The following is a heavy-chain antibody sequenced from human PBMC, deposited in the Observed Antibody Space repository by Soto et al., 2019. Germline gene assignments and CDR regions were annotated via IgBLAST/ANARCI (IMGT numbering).Heavy chain of an antibody. J-gene: IGHJ4*02. CDR2: ISSSGSTI. CDR3: ARFPPRGCYWCGGY. V-gene: IGHV3-48*03. D-gene: IGHD2-2*01. CDR1: GFTFSSYE. Sequence: QSGGSLRLSCAASGFTFSSYEMNWVRQAPGKGLEWVSYISSSGSTIYYADSVKGRFTISRDNAKNSLYLQMNSLRAEDTAVYYCARFPPRGCYWCGGYWGQGTLVTVSS.